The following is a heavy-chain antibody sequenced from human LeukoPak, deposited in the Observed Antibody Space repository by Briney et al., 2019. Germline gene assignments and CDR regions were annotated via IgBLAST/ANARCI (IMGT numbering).Heavy chain of an antibody. CDR3: ARGYYDSSGYPY. D-gene: IGHD3-22*01. J-gene: IGHJ4*02. CDR1: GFTFSSYS. V-gene: IGHV3-21*01. Sequence: GGSLRLSCAASGFTFSSYSMNWVRQAPGKGLEWVSSISSSSSYIYYADSVKGRFTISRDNAKNSLYLQMNSLRAEDTAVYYCARGYYDSSGYPYWGQGTLVTVSS. CDR2: ISSSSSYI.